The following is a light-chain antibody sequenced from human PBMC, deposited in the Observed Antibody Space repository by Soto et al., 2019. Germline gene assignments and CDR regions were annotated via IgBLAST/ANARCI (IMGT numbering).Light chain of an antibody. CDR2: GAS. CDR3: QQGGNWPVT. V-gene: IGKV3D-11*01. Sequence: VLAQSPATLSLSPGARATLSCRASQDVGTYLAWYRVRRGQAPRPLISGASQRATGIPDRINGGGSGAEFSLTIISLDSEDFGVYFCQQGGNWPVTFGQGTRVDIK. CDR1: QDVGTY. J-gene: IGKJ5*01.